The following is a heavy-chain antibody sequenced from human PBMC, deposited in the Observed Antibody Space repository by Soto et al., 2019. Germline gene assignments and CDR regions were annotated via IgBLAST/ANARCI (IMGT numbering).Heavy chain of an antibody. CDR2: IIPIFGTA. CDR1: GGTFSSYA. V-gene: IGHV1-69*06. J-gene: IGHJ4*02. Sequence: VKVSCKASGGTFSSYAISWVRQAPGQGLEWMGGIIPIFGTANYAQKFQGRVTITADKSTSTAYMELSSLRSEDTAVYYCARGGDCSGGSCYQSYWGQGTLVTVSS. CDR3: ARGGDCSGGSCYQSY. D-gene: IGHD2-15*01.